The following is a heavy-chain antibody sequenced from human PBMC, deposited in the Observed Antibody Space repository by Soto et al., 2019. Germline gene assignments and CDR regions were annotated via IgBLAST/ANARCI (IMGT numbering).Heavy chain of an antibody. CDR3: ARGGDPRSIYYYGLEV. V-gene: IGHV3-7*03. Sequence: EVQLVESGGGLVQPGGSRRLSCAASGFTFSAYWMSWVRQAPGKGLEWVANIKEDGSEKYYVDSVKGRFTISRDNAKNSLYLQMNSLRAEDTAMYHCARGGDPRSIYYYGLEVWGQGTTVTVSS. J-gene: IGHJ6*02. CDR2: IKEDGSEK. CDR1: GFTFSAYW. D-gene: IGHD2-21*02.